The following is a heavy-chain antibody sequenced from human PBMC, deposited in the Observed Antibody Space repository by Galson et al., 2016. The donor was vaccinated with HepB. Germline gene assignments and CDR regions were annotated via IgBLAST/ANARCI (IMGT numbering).Heavy chain of an antibody. D-gene: IGHD1-14*01. CDR3: ARSDHFDP. J-gene: IGHJ5*02. CDR2: INGDGSDT. V-gene: IGHV3-74*01. Sequence: VRQAPGKGLVWVSRINGDGSDTYYADSVKGRFTVSRDNAKNTLYLQMNSLRVEDTAVYYCARSDHFDPWGQGTLVTVSS.